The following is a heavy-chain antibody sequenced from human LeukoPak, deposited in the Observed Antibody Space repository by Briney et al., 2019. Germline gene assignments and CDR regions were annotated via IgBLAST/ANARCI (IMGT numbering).Heavy chain of an antibody. V-gene: IGHV4-59*02. D-gene: IGHD7-27*01. CDR2: IYYSGST. CDR3: ARVAWGLVDY. CDR1: AGSVSSHY. Sequence: PSETLSLTCTVSAGSVSSHYWSWIRQPPGKGLEWIGYIYYSGSTNYNPSLKSRVTISVGTSKNQFSLKLSSVTAADTAVYYCARVAWGLVDYWGQGTLVTVSS. J-gene: IGHJ4*02.